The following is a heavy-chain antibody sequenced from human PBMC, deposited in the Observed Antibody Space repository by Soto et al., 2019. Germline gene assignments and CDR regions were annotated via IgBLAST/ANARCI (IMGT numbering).Heavy chain of an antibody. J-gene: IGHJ5*02. V-gene: IGHV1-58*02. CDR2: IVVGSGNT. Sequence: ASVKVSCKASGFTFNSSAMQWVRQARGQRLEWIGWIVVGSGNTNYAQKFQERVTITRDMSTSTAYMELSSLRSEDTAVYYCAAAAAAGTGWFDPWGQGTLVTVSS. D-gene: IGHD6-13*01. CDR1: GFTFNSSA. CDR3: AAAAAAGTGWFDP.